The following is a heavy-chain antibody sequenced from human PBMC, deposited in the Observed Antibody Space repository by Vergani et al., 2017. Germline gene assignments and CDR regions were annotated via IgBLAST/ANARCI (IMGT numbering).Heavy chain of an antibody. CDR3: ARDNKRLRPRAFDL. CDR2: ISASGNA. CDR1: GGSISAGYYF. Sequence: QVQLQASGPGRLKPSQTLSLTCTMSGGSISAGYYFWSWIRQPAGKGLEWLGHISASGNASHSPSLKTRVSMSVDTSKNQFSLTVTSVTAADTAIYYCARDNKRLRPRAFDLWGQGTMVTVSS. V-gene: IGHV4-61*02. D-gene: IGHD2-15*01. J-gene: IGHJ3*01.